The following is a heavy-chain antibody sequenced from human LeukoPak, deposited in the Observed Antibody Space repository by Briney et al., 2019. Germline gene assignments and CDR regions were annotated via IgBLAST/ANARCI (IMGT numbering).Heavy chain of an antibody. CDR1: GYTFTGYY. J-gene: IGHJ5*02. CDR2: INPNSGGT. V-gene: IGHV1-2*02. D-gene: IGHD6-13*01. Sequence: VASVKVSCKASGYTFTGYYMHWVRQAPGQGLEWMGWINPNSGGTNYAQRFQGRVTMTRDTSISTAYMELSRLRSDDTAVYYCARVARYSSSWSAPPWFDPWGQGTLVTVSS. CDR3: ARVARYSSSWSAPPWFDP.